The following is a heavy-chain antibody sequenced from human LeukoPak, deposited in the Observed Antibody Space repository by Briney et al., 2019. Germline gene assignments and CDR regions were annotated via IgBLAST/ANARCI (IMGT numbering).Heavy chain of an antibody. V-gene: IGHV4-31*03. CDR2: IYYSGST. Sequence: PSETLSLTCTVSGGSISIGGYFWSWIRQHPGKGLEWFGYIYYSGSTYYNPSLKSRVTISVDTSKNQFSLKLSSVTAADTAVYYCARDGRFNSVVVTAKNQNDAFDIWGQGAMVTVSS. CDR3: ARDGRFNSVVVTAKNQNDAFDI. J-gene: IGHJ3*02. D-gene: IGHD2-21*02. CDR1: GGSISIGGYF.